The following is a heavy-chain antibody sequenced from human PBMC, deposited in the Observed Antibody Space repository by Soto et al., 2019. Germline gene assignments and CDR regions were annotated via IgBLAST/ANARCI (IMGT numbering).Heavy chain of an antibody. D-gene: IGHD3-16*01. V-gene: IGHV1-69*02. Sequence: QVQLVQSGAEVKKPGSSVKVSCKACGGTFSSYTISWVRQAPGQGLEWMGRIIPILGIANYAQKFQGRVTITADKSTSTAYMELSSLRSEDTAVYYCARVAVTASMGYWGQGTLVTVSS. CDR1: GGTFSSYT. CDR2: IIPILGIA. CDR3: ARVAVTASMGY. J-gene: IGHJ4*02.